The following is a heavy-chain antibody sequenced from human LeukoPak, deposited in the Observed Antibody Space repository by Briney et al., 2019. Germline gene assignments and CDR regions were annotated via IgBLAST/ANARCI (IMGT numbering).Heavy chain of an antibody. CDR3: ARDLIVATPFDY. D-gene: IGHD5-12*01. CDR2: INPNSGGT. V-gene: IGHV1-2*02. CDR1: GYTFTTYF. Sequence: ASVKLSCKASGYTFTTYFMHWVRQAPGQGLEWMGWINPNSGGTNYAQKFQGRVTMTRDTSISTAYMELSRLRSDDTAVYYCARDLIVATPFDYWGQGTLVTVSS. J-gene: IGHJ4*02.